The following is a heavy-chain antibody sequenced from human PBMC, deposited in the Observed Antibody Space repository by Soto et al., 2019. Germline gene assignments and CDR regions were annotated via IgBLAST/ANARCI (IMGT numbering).Heavy chain of an antibody. CDR3: ARGGFGYHLLYSDWRDP. J-gene: IGHJ5*02. CDR2: INSDGSST. CDR1: GFRFSSYW. V-gene: IGHV3-74*01. Sequence: SLILSCAASGFRFSSYWMHWVRQAPGKGLVWVSRINSDGSSTRYADSVKGRFTISRDNAKNTVYLQMNSLRAEDTAVYYCARGGFGYHLLYSDWRDPWRQGT. D-gene: IGHD2-2*02.